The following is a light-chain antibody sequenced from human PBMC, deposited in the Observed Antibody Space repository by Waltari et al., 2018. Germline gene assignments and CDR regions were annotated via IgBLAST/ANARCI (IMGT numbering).Light chain of an antibody. CDR1: SSNLGNNY. CDR3: GTWDTSLSGGV. J-gene: IGLJ3*02. V-gene: IGLV1-51*01. Sequence: QSVLTQPPSVYAAPGQKVTISCSGSSSNLGNNYVSWYQQLPGTAPTLLIYDNNKRPSGIPDRVSGSKSGTSATRGITGLQTGDEADYYCGTWDTSLSGGVFGGGTKLTVL. CDR2: DNN.